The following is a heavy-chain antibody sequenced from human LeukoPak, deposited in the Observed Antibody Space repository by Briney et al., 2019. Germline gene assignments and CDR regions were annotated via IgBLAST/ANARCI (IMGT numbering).Heavy chain of an antibody. D-gene: IGHD5-18*01. Sequence: GESLKISCKGSGYSFTSYWIGWVRQMPGKGLEWMGIIYSGDSDTRYSPSFQCRVTISADKTIRTAHLQWSSLKASDTAMYYCARLSGYSYGTFDYWGQGTLVTVSS. V-gene: IGHV5-51*01. CDR2: IYSGDSDT. CDR3: ARLSGYSYGTFDY. CDR1: GYSFTSYW. J-gene: IGHJ4*02.